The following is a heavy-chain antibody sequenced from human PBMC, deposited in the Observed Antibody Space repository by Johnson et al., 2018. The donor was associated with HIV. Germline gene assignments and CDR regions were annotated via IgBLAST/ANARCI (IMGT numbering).Heavy chain of an antibody. V-gene: IGHV3-30*18. CDR2: ISYDGSNK. CDR3: AKSPRRYDSSGPHAFDI. CDR1: GFTFSSYG. J-gene: IGHJ3*02. D-gene: IGHD3-22*01. Sequence: QVQLVESGGGVVQPGRSLRLSCAASGFTFSSYGMHWVRQAPGKGLEWVAFISYDGSNKYYADSVKGRFTISRDNSRNTLYLQMNSLRAEDTAVYYCAKSPRRYDSSGPHAFDIWGQGTMVTVSS.